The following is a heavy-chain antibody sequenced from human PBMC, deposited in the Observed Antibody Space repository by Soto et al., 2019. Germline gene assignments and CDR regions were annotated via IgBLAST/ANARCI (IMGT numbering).Heavy chain of an antibody. CDR2: IHSDGSST. CDR1: GFTFSYYW. CDR3: ARGDRGVFDL. J-gene: IGHJ3*01. V-gene: IGHV3-74*01. D-gene: IGHD2-21*02. Sequence: EVQLVESEGGLVQPGGSLRLSCAASGFTFSYYWMHWVRQAPGQGLVWVSRIHSDGSSTTYADSVKGRFTISRDNAKNRLYLQMNSLRAEERAVYYCARGDRGVFDLWGQGTMVTVSS.